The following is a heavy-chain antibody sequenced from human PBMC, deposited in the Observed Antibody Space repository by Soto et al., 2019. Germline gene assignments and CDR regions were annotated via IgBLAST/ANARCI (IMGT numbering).Heavy chain of an antibody. CDR1: GGSISSGGYY. Sequence: PSETLSLTCTVSGGSISSGGYYWSWIRQHPGKGLEWIGYIYYSGSTYYNPSLKSRVTISVDTSKNQFSLKLSSVTAADTAVYYCARDSSAARPELGFDPWGQGTLVTVSS. J-gene: IGHJ5*02. CDR3: ARDSSAARPELGFDP. CDR2: IYYSGST. D-gene: IGHD6-6*01. V-gene: IGHV4-31*03.